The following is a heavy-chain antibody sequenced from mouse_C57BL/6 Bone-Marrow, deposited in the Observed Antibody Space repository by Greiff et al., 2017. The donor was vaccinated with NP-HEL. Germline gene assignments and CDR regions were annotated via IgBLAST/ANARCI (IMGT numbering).Heavy chain of an antibody. J-gene: IGHJ3*01. Sequence: LQESGAELVKPGASVKISCKASGYAFSSYWMNWVKQRPGKGLEWIGQIYPGDGDTNYNGKFKGKATLTADKSSSTAYMQLSSLTSEDSAVYFCARGWWLLRFAYWGQGTLVTVSA. V-gene: IGHV1-80*01. D-gene: IGHD2-3*01. CDR3: ARGWWLLRFAY. CDR2: IYPGDGDT. CDR1: GYAFSSYW.